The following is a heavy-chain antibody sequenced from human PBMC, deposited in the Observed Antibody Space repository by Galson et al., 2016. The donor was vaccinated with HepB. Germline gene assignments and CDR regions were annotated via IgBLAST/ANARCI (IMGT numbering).Heavy chain of an antibody. CDR2: ISTYNGNT. Sequence: SVKVSCKASSYTFTDFGLSWVRQAPGQGLEWMGWISTYNGNTHYAQKVQGRVTMTTDTTTSTAYMELRSLTSDDTAVYYCAKDGGYCSGGTCFYYAMDVWGPGTTVTVSS. D-gene: IGHD2-15*01. V-gene: IGHV1-18*01. CDR1: SYTFTDFG. J-gene: IGHJ6*02. CDR3: AKDGGYCSGGTCFYYAMDV.